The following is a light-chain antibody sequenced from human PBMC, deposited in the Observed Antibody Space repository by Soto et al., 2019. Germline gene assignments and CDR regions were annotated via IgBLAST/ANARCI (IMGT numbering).Light chain of an antibody. J-gene: IGLJ7*01. V-gene: IGLV1-44*01. CDR2: FND. CDR1: KSNIGSNT. CDR3: AAWDDSLIGAV. Sequence: QPVLTQPPSASGTPGQRVTISCSGSKSNIGSNTVNWYQQLPGTAPKLLIYFNDKRASGVPDRFSGSKSGTSASLAISGLQSEDAADYYCAAWDDSLIGAVFGGGTQLTVL.